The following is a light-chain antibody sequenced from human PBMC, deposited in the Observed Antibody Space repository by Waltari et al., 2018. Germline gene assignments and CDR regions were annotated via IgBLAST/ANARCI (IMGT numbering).Light chain of an antibody. J-gene: IGLJ2*01. V-gene: IGLV2-23*02. Sequence: QSALTQPASVSGSPGQSITIFCRGTSSDVGYYNLVSWYQHHPGKAPKVIIYEVTKRPSGVSNRFSGSKSGNTASLTISGLQAEDEAEYFCCSFAGSVTFVVFGGGTKVTVL. CDR2: EVT. CDR1: SSDVGYYNL. CDR3: CSFAGSVTFVV.